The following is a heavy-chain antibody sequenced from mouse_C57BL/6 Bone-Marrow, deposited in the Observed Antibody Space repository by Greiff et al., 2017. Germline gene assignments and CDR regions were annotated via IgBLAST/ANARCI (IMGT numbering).Heavy chain of an antibody. Sequence: QVQLQQSGAELVKPGASVKLSCKASGYTFTSYWMHWVKQRPGRGLEWIGRIDPYSGGTKYNEKFKGKATLTVDKPSSTAYMQLSSLTSEDSAVYYCARSNYSNLGFAYWGQGTLVTVSA. D-gene: IGHD2-5*01. J-gene: IGHJ3*01. V-gene: IGHV1-72*01. CDR3: ARSNYSNLGFAY. CDR2: IDPYSGGT. CDR1: GYTFTSYW.